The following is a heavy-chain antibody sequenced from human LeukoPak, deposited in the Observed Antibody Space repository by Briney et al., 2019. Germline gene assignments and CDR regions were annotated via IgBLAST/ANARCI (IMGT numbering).Heavy chain of an antibody. CDR2: ISSSSSYI. Sequence: GGSLRLSCAASGFTFSSYSMNWVRQAPGKGLEWVSSISSSSSYIYYADSVKGRFTISRDNAKNSLYLQMNSLRAEDTAVYYCASVYDSSGYLGPWGQGTLVTVSS. CDR3: ASVYDSSGYLGP. V-gene: IGHV3-21*01. J-gene: IGHJ5*02. CDR1: GFTFSSYS. D-gene: IGHD3-22*01.